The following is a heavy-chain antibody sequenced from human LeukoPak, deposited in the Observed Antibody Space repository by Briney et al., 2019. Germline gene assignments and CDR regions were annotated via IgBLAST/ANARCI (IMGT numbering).Heavy chain of an antibody. J-gene: IGHJ3*02. CDR2: IYSGGST. CDR3: ARVGLPDAFDI. Sequence: GGSLRLSCAASGFTVSSNYMTWVRQAPGKGLEWVSVIYSGGSTYYADSVKGRFTISRDNSKNTLYLQMNSLRAEDTAVYYCARVGLPDAFDIWGQGTMVTVSS. CDR1: GFTVSSNY. V-gene: IGHV3-53*01. D-gene: IGHD3/OR15-3a*01.